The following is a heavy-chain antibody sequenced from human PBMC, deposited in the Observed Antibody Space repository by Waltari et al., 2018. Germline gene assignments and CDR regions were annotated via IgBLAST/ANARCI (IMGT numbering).Heavy chain of an antibody. CDR3: ARRRRGRPSAGWYVPGDYFDF. Sequence: QVHLQQWGAGLVKPSETLSLTCRVYNGSLSGFHWCWVRPAPGKGLEWIAEINDGGMNDYSESLKGGVTMSVETTNDQFSLTLSSVTATDTAVYYCARRRRGRPSAGWYVPGDYFDFWGQGALVTVTS. CDR2: INDGGMN. V-gene: IGHV4-34*02. D-gene: IGHD6-19*01. J-gene: IGHJ4*02. CDR1: NGSLSGFH.